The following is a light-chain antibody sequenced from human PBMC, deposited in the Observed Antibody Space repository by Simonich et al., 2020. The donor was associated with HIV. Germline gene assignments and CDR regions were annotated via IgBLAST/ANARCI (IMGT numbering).Light chain of an antibody. CDR2: GAS. Sequence: EIVMTQSPATLSVSPGERATLSCRASESISSNLAWYQQKPGQGPRLLIYGASTRATGIPASVSGSGSGTEFPLTISSMQSGDFALYYCQQYNEWPQTFGGGTKVEIK. CDR3: QQYNEWPQT. CDR1: ESISSN. V-gene: IGKV3-15*01. J-gene: IGKJ4*01.